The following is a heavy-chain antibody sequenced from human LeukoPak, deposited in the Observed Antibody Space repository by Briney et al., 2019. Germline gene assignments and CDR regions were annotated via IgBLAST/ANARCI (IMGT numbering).Heavy chain of an antibody. CDR1: GYTFTSYG. CDR3: AIRFKEGIQLWLNY. CDR2: IGAYNGNT. Sequence: ASAKVSCKASGYTFTSYGISWVRQAPGQGLEWVGWIGAYNGNTNYAQKFQGRVTMTTDTSTRTAYMELRSLRSDDTAVYYCAIRFKEGIQLWLNYWGQGTLVTVSS. J-gene: IGHJ4*02. V-gene: IGHV1-18*01. D-gene: IGHD5-18*01.